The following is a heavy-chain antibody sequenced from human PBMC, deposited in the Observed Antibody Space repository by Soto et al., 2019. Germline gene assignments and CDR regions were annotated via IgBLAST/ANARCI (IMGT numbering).Heavy chain of an antibody. CDR1: GYPVTAYY. V-gene: IGHV1-2*02. J-gene: IGHJ3*02. CDR3: ARGGGVGVAGSAAFEM. D-gene: IGHD3-3*01. Sequence: QLHLVQSGAVVKKPGASVTVSCSASGYPVTAYYMHWVRQAPGRGLEWMGGINPATGAAKYTQTSLGRVTMPRDTSRSRVVMEPGGRNSGDRAVFLCARGGGVGVAGSAAFEMWGPGTRVTVSS. CDR2: INPATGAA.